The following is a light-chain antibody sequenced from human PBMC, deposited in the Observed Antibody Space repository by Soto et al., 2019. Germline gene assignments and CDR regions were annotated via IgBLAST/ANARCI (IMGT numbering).Light chain of an antibody. CDR2: GAS. Sequence: EIVMTQSPATLSVSPGERATLSCRASQSVSSNLAWYQQKPGQAPRLLIYGASTRATGIPARFSGSGSGTEFTLTISSLLSEDFAVYYCQQYNNWSFWTFGQGTKVEIK. V-gene: IGKV3-15*01. J-gene: IGKJ1*01. CDR1: QSVSSN. CDR3: QQYNNWSFWT.